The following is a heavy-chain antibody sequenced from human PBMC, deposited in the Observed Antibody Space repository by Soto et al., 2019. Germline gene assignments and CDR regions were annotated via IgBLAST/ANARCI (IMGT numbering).Heavy chain of an antibody. Sequence: SVKVSCKASGGTFSSYAISWVRQAPGQGLEWMGGIIPIFGTANYAQKFQGRVTITADESTSTAYMELSSLRSEDTAVYYCARDHGAVAGNNYYYYYGMDVWGQGTTFTVSS. CDR3: ARDHGAVAGNNYYYYYGMDV. V-gene: IGHV1-69*13. J-gene: IGHJ6*02. CDR2: IIPIFGTA. CDR1: GGTFSSYA. D-gene: IGHD6-19*01.